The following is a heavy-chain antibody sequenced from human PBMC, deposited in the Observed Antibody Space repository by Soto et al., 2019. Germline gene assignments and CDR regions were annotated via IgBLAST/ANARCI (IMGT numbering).Heavy chain of an antibody. J-gene: IGHJ4*02. CDR2: FDPEDGET. V-gene: IGHV1-24*01. D-gene: IGHD2-2*01. Sequence: ASVKVSCKVSGYTLTELSMHWVRQAPGKGLEWMGGFDPEDGETIYAQKFQGRVTITGDTSASTAYMELSSLRSEDTAVYYCARTPKLGYDDYWGQGTLVTVSS. CDR1: GYTLTELS. CDR3: ARTPKLGYDDY.